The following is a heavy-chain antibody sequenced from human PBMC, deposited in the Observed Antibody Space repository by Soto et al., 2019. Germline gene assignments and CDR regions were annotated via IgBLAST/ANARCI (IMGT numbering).Heavy chain of an antibody. Sequence: QVQLVQSGAEVKKPGSSVKVSCKAYGGTFSSYTISWVRQAPGQGLERMGRIIPMLGIANYAQKFQGRVTNTADKSTSTAYMELSSLRSEDTAVYYRARGRDCSNTSCYRRTIIKYYYYYMDVWGKGTTVTVSS. CDR2: IIPMLGIA. CDR3: ARGRDCSNTSCYRRTIIKYYYYYMDV. J-gene: IGHJ6*03. V-gene: IGHV1-69*02. CDR1: GGTFSSYT. D-gene: IGHD2-2*01.